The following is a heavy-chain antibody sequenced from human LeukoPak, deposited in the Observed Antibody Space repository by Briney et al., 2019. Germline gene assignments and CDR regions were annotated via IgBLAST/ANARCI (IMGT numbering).Heavy chain of an antibody. D-gene: IGHD1-14*01. CDR3: AKPTHARGGPWFDP. J-gene: IGHJ5*02. V-gene: IGHV1-24*01. Sequence: GASVKVSCKVSGYTLTELSMHWVRQAPGKGLEWMGGFDPEDGETIYAQKFQGRVTMTEDTSTDTAYMELSSLRSEDTAVYYCAKPTHARGGPWFDPGAREPWSPSPQ. CDR2: FDPEDGET. CDR1: GYTLTELS.